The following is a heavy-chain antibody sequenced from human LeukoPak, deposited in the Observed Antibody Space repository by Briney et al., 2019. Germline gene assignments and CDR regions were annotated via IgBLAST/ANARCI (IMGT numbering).Heavy chain of an antibody. CDR3: ARVVGTMVRGVGNWFDP. D-gene: IGHD3-10*01. CDR1: GCLSSSGGYY. Sequence: PSQTFSGTCTVSGCLSSSGGYYCSWIRKHPGRGLEWIGNIYYSGSTYYNPSLKSRVTISVDTSKNQFSLKLSSGTAADAAVHCCARVVGTMVRGVGNWFDPWGQGTLVTVSS. J-gene: IGHJ5*02. CDR2: IYYSGST. V-gene: IGHV4-31*03.